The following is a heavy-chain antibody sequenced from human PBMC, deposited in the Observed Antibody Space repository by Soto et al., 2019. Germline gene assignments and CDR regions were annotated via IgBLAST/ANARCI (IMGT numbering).Heavy chain of an antibody. V-gene: IGHV1-69*12. CDR1: GGTFTNYA. CDR3: ARVEAGAYYQVYYGMDV. D-gene: IGHD3-22*01. J-gene: IGHJ6*02. CDR2: IIPILGTT. Sequence: QVHLVQSGAEVKRPGSSVTVSCKASGGTFTNYAISWVRQAPGQGLECMGGIIPILGTTNYAQRFQGRVTITADESTSTVYMELSSLRSDDTAVYYCARVEAGAYYQVYYGMDVWGQGTTVTVSS.